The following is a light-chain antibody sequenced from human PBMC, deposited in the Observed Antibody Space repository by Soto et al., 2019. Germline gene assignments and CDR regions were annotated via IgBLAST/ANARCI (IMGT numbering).Light chain of an antibody. Sequence: QSVLTQPPSVSGAPGQRVTISCTGSSSNIGAGYDVHWYQQLPGTAPKLLIYGNSNRPSGVPDRFSGSTSGTSASLAITGLQAEDEADYCCQSYDSSLSALFGGGTKLTVL. V-gene: IGLV1-40*01. CDR3: QSYDSSLSAL. J-gene: IGLJ3*02. CDR2: GNS. CDR1: SSNIGAGYD.